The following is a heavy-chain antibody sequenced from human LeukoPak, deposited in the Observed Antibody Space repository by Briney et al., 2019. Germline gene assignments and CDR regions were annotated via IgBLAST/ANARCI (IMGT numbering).Heavy chain of an antibody. CDR1: GYTFTGYY. V-gene: IGHV1-2*06. Sequence: GASVKVSCKVSGYTFTGYYMHWVRQAPGQGLEWMGRNDPNGGGTHYAQKFQGRVTMARATSITTSYMELTELTSDDTAVYYCAHGGGSYGDVWGQGTMVTVSS. CDR2: NDPNGGGT. CDR3: AHGGGSYGDV. D-gene: IGHD1-26*01. J-gene: IGHJ3*01.